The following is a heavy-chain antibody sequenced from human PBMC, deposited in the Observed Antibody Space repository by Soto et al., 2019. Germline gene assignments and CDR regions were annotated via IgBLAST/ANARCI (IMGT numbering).Heavy chain of an antibody. D-gene: IGHD2-15*01. CDR1: GYSFTRYG. V-gene: IGHV1-18*01. CDR3: ARGGRVVGPYGMDV. J-gene: IGHJ6*02. Sequence: ASVKVSCKASGYSFTRYGISWVRQAPGQGLEWMGWISAYNGNTNYARKLQGRVTMTTDTSTSAAYMELRSLRSDDTAVYYCARGGRVVGPYGMDVWGQGTTVTVSS. CDR2: ISAYNGNT.